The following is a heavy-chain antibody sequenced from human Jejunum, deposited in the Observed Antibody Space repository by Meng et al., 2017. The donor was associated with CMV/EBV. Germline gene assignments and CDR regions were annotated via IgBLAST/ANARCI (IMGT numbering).Heavy chain of an antibody. CDR3: AWGPNMYFFDY. CDR1: GGSVNSDNSF. Sequence: VSGGSVNSDNSFWTWMRQPPGNGLEWIGYISYSGSTNYNPSLKNRVTISVDTSKNQFSLKLDSVTPADTAVYYCAWGPNMYFFDYWGQGIRVTVSS. V-gene: IGHV4-61*01. J-gene: IGHJ4*02. D-gene: IGHD3-16*01. CDR2: ISYSGST.